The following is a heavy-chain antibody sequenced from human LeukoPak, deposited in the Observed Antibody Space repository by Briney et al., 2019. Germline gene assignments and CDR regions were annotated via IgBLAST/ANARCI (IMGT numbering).Heavy chain of an antibody. Sequence: SETLSLTCAVYGGSFSSYYWGWIRQPPGKGLEWIGSIYYSGSTYYNPSLKSRVTISVDTSKNQFSLKLSSVTAADTAVYYCARVPALAVAGGIGIDHWGQGTLVTVSS. J-gene: IGHJ4*02. D-gene: IGHD6-13*01. CDR2: IYYSGST. CDR3: ARVPALAVAGGIGIDH. V-gene: IGHV4-39*07. CDR1: GGSFSSYY.